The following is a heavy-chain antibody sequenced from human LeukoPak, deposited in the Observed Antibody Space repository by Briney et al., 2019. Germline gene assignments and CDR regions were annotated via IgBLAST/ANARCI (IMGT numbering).Heavy chain of an antibody. CDR3: ARDVGSGSFDDAFDT. Sequence: GGSLRLSCAASGFTFSSYSMNWVRQAPGKGLEWVSSISSSSSYIYYADSVKGRFTISRDNAKNSLYLQMNSLRAEDTAVYYCARDVGSGSFDDAFDTWGQGTMVTVSS. V-gene: IGHV3-21*01. CDR2: ISSSSSYI. D-gene: IGHD1-26*01. J-gene: IGHJ3*02. CDR1: GFTFSSYS.